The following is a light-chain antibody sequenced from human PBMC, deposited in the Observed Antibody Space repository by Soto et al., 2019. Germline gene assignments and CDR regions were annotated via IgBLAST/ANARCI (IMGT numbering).Light chain of an antibody. V-gene: IGKV3D-15*01. CDR3: QQYQNWPPFT. CDR1: QSVNNK. CDR2: GTS. J-gene: IGKJ3*01. Sequence: ETVLSQSPATLSVSPGKRATLSCRATQSVNNKLAWYQQKPGQAPRLLIYGTSTRATGVPARFSGSGSGTEFTLTISSLQSKDFAVYYCQQYQNWPPFTFGPGTKVDI.